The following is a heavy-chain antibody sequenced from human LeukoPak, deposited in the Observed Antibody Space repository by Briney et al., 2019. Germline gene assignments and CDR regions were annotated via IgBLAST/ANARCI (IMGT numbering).Heavy chain of an antibody. CDR3: ALPPPRKYYYDIIGYLALGY. Sequence: SETLSLTCTVSGGSISSYYWSWIRQPPGKGLEWIGYIYYSGSTNYNPSLKSRVTISVDTSKNQFSLKLSSVTAADTAVSYCALPPPRKYYYDIIGYLALGYWRQGTLVTVSS. CDR1: GGSISSYY. D-gene: IGHD3-22*01. J-gene: IGHJ4*02. CDR2: IYYSGST. V-gene: IGHV4-59*08.